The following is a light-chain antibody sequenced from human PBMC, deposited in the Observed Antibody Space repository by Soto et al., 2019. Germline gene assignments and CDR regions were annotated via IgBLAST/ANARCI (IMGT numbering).Light chain of an antibody. J-gene: IGKJ5*01. CDR1: QGIRND. V-gene: IGKV1-17*01. CDR2: TAS. Sequence: DIQMTQSQFSLSASVQDRVTITCRASQGIRNDLSWIQQKLGKAPKRLIFTASSLLSWASSRFSGSGSGTEFTLTISSLQHEDFAIRDCLQHTTYLLTFG. CDR3: LQHTTYLLT.